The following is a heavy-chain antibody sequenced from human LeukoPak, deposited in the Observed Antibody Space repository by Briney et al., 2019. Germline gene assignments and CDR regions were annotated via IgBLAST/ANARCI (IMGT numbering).Heavy chain of an antibody. Sequence: GGSLRLSCAASGFSFSSYSMNWVRQAPGKGLDWVSYISSDSSIMHHADAVKGRFAISRDSAKNALYLQMNSLRAEDTAVYYCARKSSSSGYPFDDWGQGTLVTVSS. CDR1: GFSFSSYS. J-gene: IGHJ4*02. V-gene: IGHV3-48*01. CDR3: ARKSSSSGYPFDD. CDR2: ISSDSSIM. D-gene: IGHD3-22*01.